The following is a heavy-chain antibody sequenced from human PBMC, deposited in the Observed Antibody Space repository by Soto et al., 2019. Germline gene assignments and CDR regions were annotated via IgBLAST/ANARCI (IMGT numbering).Heavy chain of an antibody. J-gene: IGHJ6*02. D-gene: IGHD6-13*01. CDR1: GFTFSTYG. CDR2: ISGSGATT. V-gene: IGHV3-23*01. CDR3: AKWRSSWTNYYYYYGMDV. Sequence: HPGGSLRLSCSASGFTFSTYGMSWVRQAPGKGLEWVSAISGSGATTYHADSVKGRFTISRDNSRNTLYLQMNGLRAEDTALYYCAKWRSSWTNYYYYYGMDVWGQGTTVTVSS.